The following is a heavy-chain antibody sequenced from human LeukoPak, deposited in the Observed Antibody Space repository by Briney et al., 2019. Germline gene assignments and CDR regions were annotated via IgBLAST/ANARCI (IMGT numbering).Heavy chain of an antibody. V-gene: IGHV4-38-2*01. Sequence: KPSETLSLTCAISGYSISSGYYWGWIRPPPGKGLEWIGSIYHSGSTYYSPSLKSRVTISVDTSKNQFSLKLSSVTAAGTAVYYCARGRESYYYYYMDVWGKGTTVTVSS. D-gene: IGHD5-24*01. CDR2: IYHSGST. CDR3: ARGRESYYYYYMDV. J-gene: IGHJ6*03. CDR1: GYSISSGYY.